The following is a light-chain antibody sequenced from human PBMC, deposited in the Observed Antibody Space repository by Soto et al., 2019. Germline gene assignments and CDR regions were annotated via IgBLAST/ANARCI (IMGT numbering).Light chain of an antibody. V-gene: IGKV3-20*01. CDR1: QSVSSSY. CDR2: GAS. J-gene: IGKJ1*01. Sequence: EIVLTQSPCTLSLSTGERATLSCRAIQSVSSSYLAWYQQKPGQAPRLLIYGASSRATGIPDRFSGSGSGTDFTLTISRPEPEDFAVYYCQQYGSSPTWTFGQGTKVDIK. CDR3: QQYGSSPTWT.